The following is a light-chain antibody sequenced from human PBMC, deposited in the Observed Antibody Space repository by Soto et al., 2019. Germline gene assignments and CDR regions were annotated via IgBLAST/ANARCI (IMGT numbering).Light chain of an antibody. CDR3: NSYTSSSTRV. J-gene: IGLJ3*02. V-gene: IGLV2-14*01. CDR2: EVS. CDR1: SSDVGGYNY. Sequence: QSALTQPASVSGSPGQSITISCTGTSSDVGGYNYVSWYQQHPGKAPKVMIYEVSNRPSGVSNRFSGSKSDNTASLTISGLQAEDEADYYCNSYTSSSTRVFGGGTKLTVL.